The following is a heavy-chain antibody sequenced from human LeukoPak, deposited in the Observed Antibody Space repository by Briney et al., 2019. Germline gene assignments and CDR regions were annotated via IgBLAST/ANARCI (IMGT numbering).Heavy chain of an antibody. J-gene: IGHJ6*03. V-gene: IGHV3-23*01. Sequence: GGSLRLSCTASGFTFGDYVMSWVRQAPGKGLEWVSAISGSGGSTYYADSVKGRFTISRDNSKNTLYLQMNSLRAEDTAVYYCAKDRAGGYYYYYMDVWGKGTTVTISS. CDR1: GFTFGDYV. CDR2: ISGSGGST. D-gene: IGHD3-22*01. CDR3: AKDRAGGYYYYYMDV.